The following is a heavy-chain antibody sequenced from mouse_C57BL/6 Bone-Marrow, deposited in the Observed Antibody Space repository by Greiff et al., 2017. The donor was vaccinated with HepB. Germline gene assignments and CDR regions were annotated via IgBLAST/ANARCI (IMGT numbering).Heavy chain of an antibody. CDR1: GYSITSGYY. CDR2: ISYDGSN. V-gene: IGHV3-6*01. J-gene: IGHJ1*03. D-gene: IGHD2-3*01. Sequence: ESGPGLVKPSQSLSLTCSVTGYSITSGYYWNWIRQFPGNKLEWMGYISYDGSNNYNPSLKNRISITRDTSKNQFFLKLKSVTTEDTATYYCARDPLYDGYSLGYFDVWGTGTTVTVSS. CDR3: ARDPLYDGYSLGYFDV.